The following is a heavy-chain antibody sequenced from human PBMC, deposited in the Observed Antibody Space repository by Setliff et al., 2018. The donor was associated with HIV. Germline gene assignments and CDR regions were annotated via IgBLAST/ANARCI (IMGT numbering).Heavy chain of an antibody. CDR2: IYYSGST. CDR3: ARLPDINSWPFDY. CDR1: RDSINGHW. V-gene: IGHV4-59*11. J-gene: IGHJ4*02. Sequence: SETLSLTCTVSRDSINGHWWSRIRQPPGRRLEWIGYIYYSGSTNYNPSLMSRLTMSVDSSKNQFSLSLSSVTAADTAVYYCARLPDINSWPFDYWARGTLVTVSS. D-gene: IGHD6-13*01.